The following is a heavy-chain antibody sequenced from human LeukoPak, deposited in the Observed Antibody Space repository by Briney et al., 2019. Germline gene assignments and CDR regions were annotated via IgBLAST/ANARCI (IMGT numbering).Heavy chain of an antibody. V-gene: IGHV3-21*01. D-gene: IGHD1-26*01. CDR3: ARDGIVVD. J-gene: IGHJ4*02. CDR1: GFTFSSYG. Sequence: GGSLRLSCAASGFTFSSYGMHWVRQAPGKGLEWVSSISSSSSYIYYADSVKGRSTISRDNAKNSLYLQMNSLRAEDTAVYYCARDGIVVDWGQGTLVTVSS. CDR2: ISSSSSYI.